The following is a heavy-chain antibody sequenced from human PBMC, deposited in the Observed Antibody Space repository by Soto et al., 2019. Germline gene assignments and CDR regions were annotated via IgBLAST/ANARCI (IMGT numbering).Heavy chain of an antibody. CDR3: AKDPNYDFWSGYNYYGMDV. D-gene: IGHD3-3*01. Sequence: GGSLRLSCAASGFTFDDYTMHWVRQAPGKGLEWVSLISWDGGSTYYTDSVKGRFTISRDNSKNSLYLQMNSLRTEDTALYYCAKDPNYDFWSGYNYYGMDVWGQGTTVTVSS. V-gene: IGHV3-43*01. J-gene: IGHJ6*02. CDR2: ISWDGGST. CDR1: GFTFDDYT.